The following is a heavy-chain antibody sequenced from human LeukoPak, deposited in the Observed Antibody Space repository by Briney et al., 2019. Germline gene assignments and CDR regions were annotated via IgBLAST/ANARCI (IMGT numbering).Heavy chain of an antibody. CDR1: GYIFTSFG. CDR3: ARDQVVGATAGSFDY. Sequence: ASVKVSCKASGYIFTSFGISWVRQAPGQGLEWMGWISAYNGNTNYAQKFQGRVTMTTDTSTSTAYMELTSLRSDDTAVYYCARDQVVGATAGSFDYWGQGTQVTVSS. V-gene: IGHV1-18*01. J-gene: IGHJ4*02. CDR2: ISAYNGNT. D-gene: IGHD1-26*01.